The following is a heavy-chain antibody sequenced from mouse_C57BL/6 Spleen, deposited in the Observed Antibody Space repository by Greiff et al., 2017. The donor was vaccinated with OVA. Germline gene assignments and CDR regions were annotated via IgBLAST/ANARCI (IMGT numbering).Heavy chain of an antibody. J-gene: IGHJ4*01. D-gene: IGHD4-1*01. CDR3: VRQLTGRGYYAMDY. CDR1: GFSFNTYA. V-gene: IGHV10-1*01. Sequence: GGGLVQPKGSLKLSCAASGFSFNTYAMNWVRQAPGKGLEWVARIRSKSNNYATYYADSVKDRFTISRDDSESMLYLQMNNLKTEDTAMYYCVRQLTGRGYYAMDYWGQGTSVTVSS. CDR2: IRSKSNNYAT.